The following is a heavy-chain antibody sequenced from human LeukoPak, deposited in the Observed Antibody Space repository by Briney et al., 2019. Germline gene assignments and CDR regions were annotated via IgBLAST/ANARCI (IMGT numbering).Heavy chain of an antibody. CDR2: IIPIFGTA. Sequence: VKVSCKASGGTFSSYAISWVRQAPGQGLEWMGGIIPIFGTANYAQKFQGRVTITADESTSTAYMELSSLRSEDTAVYYCATGFEPGYSSGWYDYWGQGTLVTVSS. CDR1: GGTFSSYA. D-gene: IGHD6-19*01. V-gene: IGHV1-69*13. CDR3: ATGFEPGYSSGWYDY. J-gene: IGHJ4*02.